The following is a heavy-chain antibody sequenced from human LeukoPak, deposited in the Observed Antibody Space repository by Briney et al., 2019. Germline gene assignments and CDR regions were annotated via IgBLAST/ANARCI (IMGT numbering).Heavy chain of an antibody. CDR3: ARASNWNDWGRSSNWFDR. V-gene: IGHV1-8*03. J-gene: IGHJ5*02. Sequence: ASVTVSCKASGYTFTSYDINWVRQAPGQGLEWMGWMNPNSGNTDYAQKFQGRVTITRNTSISTAYMELSSLRSEGTAVYYCARASNWNDWGRSSNWFDRWGQGTLVTVSS. D-gene: IGHD1-1*01. CDR2: MNPNSGNT. CDR1: GYTFTSYD.